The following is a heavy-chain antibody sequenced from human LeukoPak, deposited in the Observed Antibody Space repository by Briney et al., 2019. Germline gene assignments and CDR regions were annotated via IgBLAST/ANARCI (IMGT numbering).Heavy chain of an antibody. CDR1: GFTFGSHA. D-gene: IGHD5-18*01. CDR3: GKTTVGYSSGQKPAWPVDY. V-gene: IGHV3-23*01. CDR2: IFGSGGSP. Sequence: GGSLRLSCEASGFTFGSHAMCWVRQAPGKGLEWVAGIFGSGGSPHYADPVKGRFTISRDNSRNTVYLQINSLRAEDTAVYYCGKTTVGYSSGQKPAWPVDYWGQGTLVTVSS. J-gene: IGHJ4*02.